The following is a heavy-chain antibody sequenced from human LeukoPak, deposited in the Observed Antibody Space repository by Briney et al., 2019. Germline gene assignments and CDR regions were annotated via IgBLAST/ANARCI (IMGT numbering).Heavy chain of an antibody. D-gene: IGHD3-9*01. J-gene: IGHJ4*02. CDR3: ASHPGNDILTGALDY. CDR2: IIPIFGTA. CDR1: GGTFSSYA. Sequence: GASVKVSCKASGGTFSSYAISWVRQAPGQGLEWMGGIIPIFGTANYAQKFQGTVTITADKSTSTAYMELSSLRSEDTAVYYCASHPGNDILTGALDYWGQGTLVTVSS. V-gene: IGHV1-69*06.